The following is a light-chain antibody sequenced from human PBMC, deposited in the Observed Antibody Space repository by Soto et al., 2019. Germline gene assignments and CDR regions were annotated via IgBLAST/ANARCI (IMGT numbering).Light chain of an antibody. CDR1: QDIGSY. CDR3: QQAHSFPVT. V-gene: IGKV1-12*01. J-gene: IGKJ3*01. CDR2: DAS. Sequence: QMTQSPSSVSASVGDRVTITCRASQDIGSYLAWYQQKPGKAPELLIYDASTLESGVPSRFSGSGSGTHFTLTISRLQPEDFATYFCQQAHSFPVTFGPGTKLN.